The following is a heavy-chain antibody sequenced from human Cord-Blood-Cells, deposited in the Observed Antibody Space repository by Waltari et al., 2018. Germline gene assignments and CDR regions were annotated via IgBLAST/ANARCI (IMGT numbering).Heavy chain of an antibody. J-gene: IGHJ4*02. CDR2: IYHSGST. D-gene: IGHD3-10*01. Sequence: QVQLQESGPGLVKPSETLSLTCAVSGYSISSGYSWGWIRQPPGMGLEWIGSIYHSGSTYYNPSLKSRVTISVDTSKNQFSLKLSSVTAADTAVYYCARDQGSFDYWGQGTLVTVSS. CDR3: ARDQGSFDY. V-gene: IGHV4-38-2*02. CDR1: GYSISSGYS.